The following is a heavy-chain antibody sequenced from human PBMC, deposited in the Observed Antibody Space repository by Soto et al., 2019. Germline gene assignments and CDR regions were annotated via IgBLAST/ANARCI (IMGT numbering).Heavy chain of an antibody. V-gene: IGHV3-33*01. Sequence: GGSLRLSCAASGFTFSSYGMHWVRQAPGKGLEWVAVIWYDGSNKYYADSVKGRFTISRDNSKNTLYLQMNSLRAEDTAVYYCARETAQQYNWFDPWGQGTLVTVS. CDR3: ARETAQQYNWFDP. CDR1: GFTFSSYG. J-gene: IGHJ5*02. CDR2: IWYDGSNK. D-gene: IGHD4-4*01.